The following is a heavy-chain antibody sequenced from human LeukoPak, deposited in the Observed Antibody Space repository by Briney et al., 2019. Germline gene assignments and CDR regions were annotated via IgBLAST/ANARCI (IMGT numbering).Heavy chain of an antibody. D-gene: IGHD6-19*01. Sequence: GGSLRLSCAASGFTFSNYDMSWVRQAPGKGLECVSSISDSGGSTYYADSVKGRFTISRDNSKNTLYLQMTNLRAADTAVYYYAKDLSRAVAADWFDPWDQGSLVTVSS. CDR3: AKDLSRAVAADWFDP. J-gene: IGHJ5*02. CDR2: ISDSGGST. V-gene: IGHV3-23*01. CDR1: GFTFSNYD.